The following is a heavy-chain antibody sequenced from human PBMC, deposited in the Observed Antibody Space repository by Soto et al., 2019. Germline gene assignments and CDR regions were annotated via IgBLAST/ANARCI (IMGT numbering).Heavy chain of an antibody. CDR3: ARGQRQYYYDSSGYYSFDY. D-gene: IGHD3-22*01. CDR2: IIPIFGTA. J-gene: IGHJ4*02. CDR1: GYTFTGYG. V-gene: IGHV1-69*05. Sequence: ASVDVSCQASGYTFTGYGIHWVRHAPGQVVDWMGGIIPIFGTANYAQKFQGRVTITTDKSTSTAYMELSSLRSEDTAVYYCARGQRQYYYDSSGYYSFDYWGQGTLVTVSS.